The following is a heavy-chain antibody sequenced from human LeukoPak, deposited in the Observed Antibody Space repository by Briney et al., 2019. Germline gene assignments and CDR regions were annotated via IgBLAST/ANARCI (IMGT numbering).Heavy chain of an antibody. Sequence: PSETLSLTCTVSGGSISSSSYYWGWIRQPPGKGLEWIGRIYTSGSTNYNPSLKSRVTISVDTSKNQFSLKLSSVTAADTAVYYCAVDSVRGVLGFDPWGQGTLVTVSS. CDR2: IYTSGST. CDR1: GGSISSSSYY. CDR3: AVDSVRGVLGFDP. V-gene: IGHV4-61*02. J-gene: IGHJ5*02. D-gene: IGHD3-10*01.